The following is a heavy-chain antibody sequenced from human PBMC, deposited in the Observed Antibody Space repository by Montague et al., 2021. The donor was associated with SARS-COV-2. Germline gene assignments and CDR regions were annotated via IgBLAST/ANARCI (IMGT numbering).Heavy chain of an antibody. J-gene: IGHJ3*02. CDR3: ARALSASYSVGGDSFDI. Sequence: SLRPSCAASGFTFSKYSMTWVRQAPGKGLEWVSSISTSSLYIYXXXSXXXRFXISRANAKNSLFLQMDSLRAEDTAVYYCARALSASYSVGGDSFDIWGQGTMVTVSS. D-gene: IGHD5/OR15-5a*01. V-gene: IGHV3-21*01. CDR1: GFTFSKYS. CDR2: ISTSSLYI.